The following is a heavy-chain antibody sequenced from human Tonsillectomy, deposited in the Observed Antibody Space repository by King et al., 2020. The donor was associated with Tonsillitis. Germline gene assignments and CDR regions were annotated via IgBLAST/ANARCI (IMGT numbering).Heavy chain of an antibody. Sequence: VQLQQWGAGLLKPSETLSLTCAVYGGSFSGFYWSWIRQPPGKGLEWIGEIKHSGSTNYNPSLKSRVTISVDTSKNQFSLKLSSVTAADTVVYYSARVTRFGELLIDYWGQGTLVTVSS. CDR1: GGSFSGFY. J-gene: IGHJ4*02. CDR3: ARVTRFGELLIDY. D-gene: IGHD3-10*02. CDR2: IKHSGST. V-gene: IGHV4-34*01.